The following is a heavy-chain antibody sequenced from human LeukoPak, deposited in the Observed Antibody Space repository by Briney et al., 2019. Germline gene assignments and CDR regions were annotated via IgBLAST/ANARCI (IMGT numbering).Heavy chain of an antibody. J-gene: IGHJ5*02. Sequence: PSQTLSLTRNVSGGSISSGDYYWGWIRQPPGKGVEWIGHIYYSGSTYYNPPLKSRVTISLDTSKNQFSLKLTSVTAADTAVYYCASSYYYDSSGYGNWFDLWGQGTLVTVSS. CDR3: ASSYYYDSSGYGNWFDL. CDR1: GGSISSGDYY. CDR2: IYYSGST. V-gene: IGHV4-30-4*01. D-gene: IGHD3-22*01.